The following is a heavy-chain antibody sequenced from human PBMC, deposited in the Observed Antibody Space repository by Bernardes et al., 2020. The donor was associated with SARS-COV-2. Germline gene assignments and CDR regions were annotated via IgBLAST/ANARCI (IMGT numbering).Heavy chain of an antibody. Sequence: SETLSLTCTVSGGSIRSYYWSWIRQPPGQGLEWIGYIYYSGSTKSNPSPESRVTMSVDTPKNQFSLKLTSVTAADTAVYYCASHSTDYGDYFDFWGRGTLVTVSS. CDR3: ASHSTDYGDYFDF. D-gene: IGHD4-17*01. CDR1: GGSIRSYY. V-gene: IGHV4-59*01. J-gene: IGHJ4*02. CDR2: IYYSGST.